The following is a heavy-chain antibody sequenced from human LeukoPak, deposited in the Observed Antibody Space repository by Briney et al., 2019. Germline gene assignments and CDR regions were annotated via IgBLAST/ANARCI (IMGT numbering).Heavy chain of an antibody. D-gene: IGHD6-19*01. CDR3: ARDPSLYSSGWYFDY. V-gene: IGHV3-48*02. J-gene: IGHJ4*02. Sequence: SGGSLRLSCAASGFTFSSYSMNWVRQAPGKGLEWVSYISSSSVTTYYADSVKGRFTISRDNAKKSLYLQMNSLRDEDTAVYYCARDPSLYSSGWYFDYWGQGTLVTVSS. CDR1: GFTFSSYS. CDR2: ISSSSVTT.